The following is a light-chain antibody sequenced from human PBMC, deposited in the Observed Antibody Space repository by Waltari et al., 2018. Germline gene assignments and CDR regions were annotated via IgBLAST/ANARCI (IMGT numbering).Light chain of an antibody. CDR1: QSVSSY. V-gene: IGKV3-11*01. Sequence: EIVLTQSLDTLSMSPGERATLSCRASQSVSSYLAWYQQKTGQAPSLLLYDASNRATGIPPTFSGSGSGTDFTLTISSLEPEDFAVYFCQQRLNWPLTFGGGTKVEI. CDR3: QQRLNWPLT. J-gene: IGKJ4*01. CDR2: DAS.